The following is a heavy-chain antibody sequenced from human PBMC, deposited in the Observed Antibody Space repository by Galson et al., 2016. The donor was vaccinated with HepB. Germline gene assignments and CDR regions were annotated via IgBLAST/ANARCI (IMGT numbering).Heavy chain of an antibody. D-gene: IGHD1-20*01. CDR3: AREAVTGSWIREKTLGYSWLDP. V-gene: IGHV6-1*01. CDR2: TYYRSKWYN. CDR1: GDSVSSNSAA. Sequence: CAISGDSVSSNSAAWNWIRQSPSRGLEWLGRTYYRSKWYNSYALSVKTRITINADTSKNQFSLLLNSVTPEDTAVYYCAREAVTGSWIREKTLGYSWLDPGGQGTLVTVYS. J-gene: IGHJ5*02.